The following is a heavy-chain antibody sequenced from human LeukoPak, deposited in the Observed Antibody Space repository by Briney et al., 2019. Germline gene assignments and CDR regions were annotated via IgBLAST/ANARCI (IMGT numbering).Heavy chain of an antibody. V-gene: IGHV4-59*12. CDR1: GGSISSYY. CDR2: IYYSGST. Sequence: SETLSLTCTVSGGSISSYYWSWIRQPPGKGLEWIGYIYYSGSTNYNPSLKSRVTISVDTSKNQFSLQLNSVTPDDTALYYCARGGLVRGSINSLIAFDVWGQGIMVTVSS. J-gene: IGHJ3*01. CDR3: ARGGLVRGSINSLIAFDV. D-gene: IGHD3-10*01.